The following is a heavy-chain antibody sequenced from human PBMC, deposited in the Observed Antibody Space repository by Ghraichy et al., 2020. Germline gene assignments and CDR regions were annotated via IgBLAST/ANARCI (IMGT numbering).Heavy chain of an antibody. V-gene: IGHV3-74*01. CDR3: TTVFDF. CDR2: INTDGSST. J-gene: IGHJ4*02. CDR1: GFTFSDPW. Sequence: GGSLRLSCAASGFTFSDPWLHWVRQGPYKGLVWVSGINTDGSSTYYADSVKGRFTISRDNAKNTVFLQMNSLRAEDTALYYCTTVFDFWGQGTLVTV. D-gene: IGHD2/OR15-2a*01.